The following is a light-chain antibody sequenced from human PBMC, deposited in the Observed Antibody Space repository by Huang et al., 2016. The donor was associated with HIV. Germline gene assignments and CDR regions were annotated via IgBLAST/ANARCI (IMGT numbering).Light chain of an antibody. CDR2: GAS. Sequence: AIQMTQSPSSLSASVGDRVTITCRASQGITDDLAWYQQKPGKAPKLLISGASTLRSGVPSRFRGSGSGTDFTLTISSLQPEDYATYYCLQDHNYPRTFGQGTKVEI. CDR3: LQDHNYPRT. CDR1: QGITDD. V-gene: IGKV1-6*01. J-gene: IGKJ1*01.